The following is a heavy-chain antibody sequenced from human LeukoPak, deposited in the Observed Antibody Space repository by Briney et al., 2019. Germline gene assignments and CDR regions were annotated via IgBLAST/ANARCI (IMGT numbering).Heavy chain of an antibody. V-gene: IGHV3-9*01. CDR1: GFTFDDYA. J-gene: IGHJ6*02. Sequence: GGSLRLSCAASGFTFDDYAMHWVRQAPGKGLEWVSGISWNSGGIGYADSVKGRFTISRDNAKNSLYLQMNSLRAEDTALYYCAKEDYGMDVWGQGTTVTVSS. CDR3: AKEDYGMDV. CDR2: ISWNSGGI.